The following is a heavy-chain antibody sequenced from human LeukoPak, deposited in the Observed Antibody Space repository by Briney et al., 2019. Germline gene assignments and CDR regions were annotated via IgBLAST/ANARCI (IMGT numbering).Heavy chain of an antibody. V-gene: IGHV3-15*04. CDR2: IESKTDGGTT. Sequence: GGSLRLSCAASGFSVSNAWMSWVRQIPGKGLEWVGRIESKTDGGTTDYAAPVKGRFTISRDDSTNTLYLQMNSLKSEDTAVYYCTTYGSGRKFDYWGQGILVTVSS. CDR1: GFSVSNAW. D-gene: IGHD3-10*01. J-gene: IGHJ4*02. CDR3: TTYGSGRKFDY.